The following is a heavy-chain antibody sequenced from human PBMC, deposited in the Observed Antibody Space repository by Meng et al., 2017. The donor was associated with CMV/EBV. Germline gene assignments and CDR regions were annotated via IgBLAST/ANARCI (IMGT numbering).Heavy chain of an antibody. V-gene: IGHV1-8*03. CDR2: MNPNSGNT. D-gene: IGHD2-2*01. Sequence: ASVKVSCKASGYTFTSYDIHWVRQATGQGLEWMGWMNPNSGNTGYAQKFQGRVTITRNTSISTAYMELSSLRSEDTAVYYCARGLISPRYCSSTSCRYWFDPWGQGTLVTVSS. CDR1: GYTFTSYD. J-gene: IGHJ5*02. CDR3: ARGLISPRYCSSTSCRYWFDP.